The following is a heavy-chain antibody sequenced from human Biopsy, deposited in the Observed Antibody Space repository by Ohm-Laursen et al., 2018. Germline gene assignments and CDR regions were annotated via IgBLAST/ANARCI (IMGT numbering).Heavy chain of an antibody. Sequence: GTLSLTCTVSGGSIYNFFWSWIRQPPGKGLEWIGYIYYSGSTNYNPSLKSRVTISVDRSKNHFSLELSSVTAADTAVYYCGRGTGRYYVYGAFDIWGQGTVVTVSS. CDR1: GGSIYNFF. D-gene: IGHD1-26*01. V-gene: IGHV4-59*01. CDR3: GRGTGRYYVYGAFDI. J-gene: IGHJ3*02. CDR2: IYYSGST.